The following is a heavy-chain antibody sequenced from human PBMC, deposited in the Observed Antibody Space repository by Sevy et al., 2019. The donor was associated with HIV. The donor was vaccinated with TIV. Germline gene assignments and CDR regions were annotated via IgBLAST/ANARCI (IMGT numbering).Heavy chain of an antibody. CDR2: ISGSSNYI. CDR3: ARRDLSTVYDAFDI. V-gene: IGHV3-21*01. CDR1: GFTFSDYL. Sequence: GGSLRLSCVASGFTFSDYLMNWVRQSPGKGLEWVASISGSSNYIYYADSLKGRVTISRDNAKNSLYLQMNSLRAEDTAVFYCARRDLSTVYDAFDIWGQGTMVTVSS. D-gene: IGHD4-17*01. J-gene: IGHJ3*02.